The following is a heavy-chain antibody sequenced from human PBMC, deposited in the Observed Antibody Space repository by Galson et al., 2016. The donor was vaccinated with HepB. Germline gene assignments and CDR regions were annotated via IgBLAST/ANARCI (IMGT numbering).Heavy chain of an antibody. D-gene: IGHD6-13*01. Sequence: ETLSLTCAVSGDSFSGSNWWFWVRQAPGKGLEWIGEIYKSGTTNYSPSLKSRVTISMDKSKNQFSLTMNSAAVTAVYYCARTLNRWYPSLDSWGQGILVTVSS. CDR3: ARTLNRWYPSLDS. CDR2: IYKSGTT. V-gene: IGHV4-4*02. J-gene: IGHJ4*02. CDR1: GDSFSGSNW.